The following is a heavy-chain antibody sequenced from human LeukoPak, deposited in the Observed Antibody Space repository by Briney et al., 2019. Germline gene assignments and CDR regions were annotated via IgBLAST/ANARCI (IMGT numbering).Heavy chain of an antibody. CDR1: GGSFSGYY. CDR2: INHSGST. J-gene: IGHJ6*03. D-gene: IGHD6-13*01. CDR3: ARGKGIAAAGAHMDV. Sequence: PSETLSLTCAVYGGSFSGYYWSWIRQPPGRGLEWIGEINHSGSTNYNQTLKSRGTIPVDTSKNQFSLKLSSVTAADTAVYYCARGKGIAAAGAHMDVWGKGTTVTVSS. V-gene: IGHV4-34*01.